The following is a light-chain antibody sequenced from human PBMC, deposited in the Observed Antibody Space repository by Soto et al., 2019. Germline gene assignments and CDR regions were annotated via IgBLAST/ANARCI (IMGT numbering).Light chain of an antibody. Sequence: ETMMTQSPDTLSVSLGERATLSCRASQSPSSSLAWYQQQPGQAPRLLIYDASTRATGIPARFSGSGSGTDFTLTISGLQSEDFAVYYCQQYNNWPQTFGQGNKVEIK. CDR1: QSPSSS. V-gene: IGKV3-15*01. CDR2: DAS. J-gene: IGKJ1*01. CDR3: QQYNNWPQT.